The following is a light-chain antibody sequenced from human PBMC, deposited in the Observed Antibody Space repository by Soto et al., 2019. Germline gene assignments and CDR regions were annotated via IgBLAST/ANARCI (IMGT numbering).Light chain of an antibody. J-gene: IGLJ1*01. CDR3: SSYTSSSTYV. V-gene: IGLV2-14*01. CDR1: SSDVGVYNH. CDR2: EVT. Sequence: QSALTQPASVSGSPGQSITISCTGTSSDVGVYNHVSWYQHHPGKAPQLMIYEVTNRPSGVSHRFSGSKSGNTASLTISGLQADDEAHYYCSSYTSSSTYVFGTGTKV.